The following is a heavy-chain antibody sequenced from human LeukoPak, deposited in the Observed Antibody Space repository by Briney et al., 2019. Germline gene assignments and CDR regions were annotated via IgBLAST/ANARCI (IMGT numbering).Heavy chain of an antibody. CDR1: GYTFTSYG. V-gene: IGHV1-18*01. Sequence: ASVTVSCKASGYTFTSYGISWVRQAPGQGLEWMGWISAYNGNTNYAQKLQGRVTMTTDTSTSTAYMELRSLRSDDTAVYYCARLVRGVIIIIFDYWGQGTLVTVSS. CDR3: ARLVRGVIIIIFDY. D-gene: IGHD3-10*01. CDR2: ISAYNGNT. J-gene: IGHJ4*02.